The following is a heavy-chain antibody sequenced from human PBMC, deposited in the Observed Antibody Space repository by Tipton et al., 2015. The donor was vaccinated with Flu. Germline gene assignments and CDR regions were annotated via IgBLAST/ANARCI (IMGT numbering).Heavy chain of an antibody. D-gene: IGHD2/OR15-2a*01. CDR3: ARGMNSGLVDV. Sequence: SLRLSCAASGFTFSSYAMHWVRQAPGKGLEYVSAISSNGDNTYYADSVKGRFTISRDNSKNTLYLQMGSLRADDMAVYYCARGMNSGLVDVWGQGTTVTVSS. CDR2: ISSNGDNT. CDR1: GFTFSSYA. V-gene: IGHV3-64*02. J-gene: IGHJ6*02.